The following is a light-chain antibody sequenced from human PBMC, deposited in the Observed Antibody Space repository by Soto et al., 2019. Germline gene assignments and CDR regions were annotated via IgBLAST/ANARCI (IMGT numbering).Light chain of an antibody. CDR2: AAS. Sequence: AIRMTQSPSSFSASTGNRVTITCRASQGISSYLAWYQQKPGKAPKLLIYAASTLQSGVPSRFSGSGSGTDFTLTISSLQPEDFATYYCQQSYSTLWTFGQGTKVDIK. CDR1: QGISSY. CDR3: QQSYSTLWT. J-gene: IGKJ1*01. V-gene: IGKV1-8*01.